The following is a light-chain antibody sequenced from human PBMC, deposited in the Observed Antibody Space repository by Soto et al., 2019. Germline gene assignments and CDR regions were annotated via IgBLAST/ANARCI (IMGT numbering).Light chain of an antibody. V-gene: IGKV3-11*01. CDR1: QSVSSY. J-gene: IGKJ4*01. CDR2: DAS. Sequence: EIVLTQSPATLSLSPGERATLSCRASQSVSSYLAWYQQKPGQAPRLHIYDASNRATGIPARFSGSGSGTDFTLTISSLEPEDFAVYYCQQRSNWPPWLTFGGGAKVDIK. CDR3: QQRSNWPPWLT.